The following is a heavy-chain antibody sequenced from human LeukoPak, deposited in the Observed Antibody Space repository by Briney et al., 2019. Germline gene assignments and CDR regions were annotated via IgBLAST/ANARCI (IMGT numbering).Heavy chain of an antibody. Sequence: SETLSLTCAVYGGSFSGYYWSWIRQPPGKGLEWIGEINHSGSTNYNPSLKSRVTISVDTSKNQFSLKLSSVTAADTAVYYCARRRAVAGPHDYWGQGTLVTVSS. J-gene: IGHJ4*02. CDR2: INHSGST. D-gene: IGHD6-19*01. V-gene: IGHV4-34*01. CDR3: ARRRAVAGPHDY. CDR1: GGSFSGYY.